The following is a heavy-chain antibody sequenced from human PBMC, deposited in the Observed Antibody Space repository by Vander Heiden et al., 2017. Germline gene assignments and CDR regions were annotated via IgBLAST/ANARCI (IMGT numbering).Heavy chain of an antibody. D-gene: IGHD2-15*01. CDR3: AKDRVCSGGSCNFDY. J-gene: IGHJ4*02. V-gene: IGHV3-23*01. CDR2: ISGSGTTT. CDR1: GFTFSSYA. Sequence: EVQLLESGGGLVQPGGSLRLSCVDSGFTFSSYAMSWVRQAPGKGLEWVSGISGSGTTTYYADSVKGRFTISRDNSKNTLYLQMNSLRAEDTAVYYCAKDRVCSGGSCNFDYWGQGTLVTVSS.